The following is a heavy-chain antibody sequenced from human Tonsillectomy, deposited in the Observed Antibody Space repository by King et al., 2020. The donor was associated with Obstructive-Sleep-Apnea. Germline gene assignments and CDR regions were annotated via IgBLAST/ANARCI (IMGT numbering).Heavy chain of an antibody. Sequence: EVQLVESGAEVKKPGESLKISCKGSGYSFTSYWIGWVRQMPGKGLEWMGIIYPGDSDTRYSPPFQGQVTISADKSISTAYLQWSSLKASDTAMYYCARHMAGYCSSRTRCYAPDYFDYWGQGTPVTVSS. J-gene: IGHJ4*02. CDR1: GYSFTSYW. D-gene: IGHD2-2*01. CDR2: IYPGDSDT. V-gene: IGHV5-51*01. CDR3: ARHMAGYCSSRTRCYAPDYFDY.